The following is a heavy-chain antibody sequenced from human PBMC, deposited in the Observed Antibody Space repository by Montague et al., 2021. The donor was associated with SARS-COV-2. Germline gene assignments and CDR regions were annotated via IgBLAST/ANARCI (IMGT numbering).Heavy chain of an antibody. Sequence: SETLSLTCTVSGASVGSSDWGWIRQSPGKGLEWIGYFYSVGSTDYNPSLKSRATISRDTSKNQFSLRLRSVTAADTAVYYCARFPHGVRSSAFDIWGQGTMVTVSS. D-gene: IGHD4-17*01. J-gene: IGHJ3*02. CDR2: FYSVGST. V-gene: IGHV4-4*08. CDR3: ARFPHGVRSSAFDI. CDR1: GASVGSSD.